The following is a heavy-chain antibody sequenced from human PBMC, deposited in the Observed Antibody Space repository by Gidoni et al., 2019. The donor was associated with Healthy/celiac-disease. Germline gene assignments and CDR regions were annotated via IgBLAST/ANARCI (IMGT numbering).Heavy chain of an antibody. CDR1: GFTFTNAW. V-gene: IGHV3-15*07. J-gene: IGHJ5*02. CDR3: IPFPWVWSDPS. CDR2: IKSKNNGGTT. D-gene: IGHD3-10*01. Sequence: EVQLVESGGGLVKPGGSLRLTCVASGFTFTNAWMNWVRQAPGKGLEWVGLIKSKNNGGTTDYAAAVKGRFTISRDDSKNTLSLQMNSLKTEDTAVYYCIPFPWVWSDPSWGQGTLVTVSA.